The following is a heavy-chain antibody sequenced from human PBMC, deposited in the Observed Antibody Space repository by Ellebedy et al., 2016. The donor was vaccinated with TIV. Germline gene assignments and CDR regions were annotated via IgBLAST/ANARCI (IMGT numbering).Heavy chain of an antibody. CDR2: IRSTRDGGTT. J-gene: IGHJ4*02. CDR1: DFTFNNAW. D-gene: IGHD6-13*01. CDR3: TTGSGAADGFSN. Sequence: GGSLRLSCAASDFTFNNAWMTWVRQAPGKGLEWVGRIRSTRDGGTTDLAAPVTNRFSISRDDSKNMLFLEMNSLKSEDTAVYYCTTGSGAADGFSNWGQGTLVTVSS. V-gene: IGHV3-15*07.